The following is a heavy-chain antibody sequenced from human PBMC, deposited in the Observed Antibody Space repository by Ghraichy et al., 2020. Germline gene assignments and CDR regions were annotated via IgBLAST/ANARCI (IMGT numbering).Heavy chain of an antibody. Sequence: ETLSLTCSVSGASITSSGSYWIWIRQPPGKGLEWIGSLSYSGSTWYNPSLRSRLTISVDTTKNHFSLTLSSVTAADTAIYYCVRHATGTMYSYWGQEPRSPSPQ. V-gene: IGHV4-39*01. CDR1: GASITSSGSY. CDR3: VRHATGTMYSY. D-gene: IGHD1-1*01. CDR2: LSYSGST. J-gene: IGHJ4*01.